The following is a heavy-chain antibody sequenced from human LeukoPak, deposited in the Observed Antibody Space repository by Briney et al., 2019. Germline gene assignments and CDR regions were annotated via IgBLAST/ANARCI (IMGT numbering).Heavy chain of an antibody. J-gene: IGHJ4*02. V-gene: IGHV1-69*13. CDR3: ATRDRAFDY. Sequence: ASVKVSCKASGGTFSSYAISWVRQAPGQGLEWMGGIIPIFGTANYAQKFQGRVTITADESTGIAYMELSSLRSEDTAVYYCATRDRAFDYWGQGTLVTVSS. CDR1: GGTFSSYA. CDR2: IIPIFGTA.